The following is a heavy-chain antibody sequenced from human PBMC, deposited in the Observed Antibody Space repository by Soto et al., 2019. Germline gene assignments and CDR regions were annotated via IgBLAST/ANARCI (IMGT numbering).Heavy chain of an antibody. CDR2: INHSGST. CDR1: GGSFSGYY. Sequence: SETLSLTCAVYGGSFSGYYWSWIRQPPGKGLEWIGEINHSGSTNYNPSLKSRVTISVDTSKNQFSLKLSSVTAADTAVYYCVRENAARPYYYHGMDVWGQGTTVTVSS. CDR3: VRENAARPYYYHGMDV. V-gene: IGHV4-34*01. J-gene: IGHJ6*02. D-gene: IGHD6-6*01.